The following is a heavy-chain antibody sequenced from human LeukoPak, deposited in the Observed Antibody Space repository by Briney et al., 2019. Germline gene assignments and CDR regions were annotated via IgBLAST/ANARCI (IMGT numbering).Heavy chain of an antibody. CDR1: GGSISSHY. CDR2: IYYSGTT. V-gene: IGHV4-59*11. Sequence: SETLSLTCTVSGGSISSHYWSWLRQPPGKGLEWIGYIYYSGTTTYNPSLKSRVTISVDTSKNQLSLNLTSVTAADTAVYYCASSPYCRSSSCYNGYYYYTDVWGKGTTVSVSS. J-gene: IGHJ6*03. D-gene: IGHD2-2*02. CDR3: ASSPYCRSSSCYNGYYYYTDV.